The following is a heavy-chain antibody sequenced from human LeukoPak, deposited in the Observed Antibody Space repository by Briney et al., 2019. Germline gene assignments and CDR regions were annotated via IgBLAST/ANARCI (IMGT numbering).Heavy chain of an antibody. J-gene: IGHJ4*02. D-gene: IGHD6-19*01. V-gene: IGHV3-30*18. Sequence: PGGSLRLSCAASGFTFSSYGMHWVRQAPGKGLEWVAVISYDGSNKYYADSVKGRFTISRDNSTNTLYLQMNSLRAEDTAVYYCAKDGYSSFPYYFDYWGQGTLVTVSS. CDR2: ISYDGSNK. CDR3: AKDGYSSFPYYFDY. CDR1: GFTFSSYG.